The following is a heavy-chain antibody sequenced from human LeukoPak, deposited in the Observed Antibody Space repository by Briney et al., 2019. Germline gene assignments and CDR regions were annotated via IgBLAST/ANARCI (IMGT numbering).Heavy chain of an antibody. CDR2: IYYSGST. V-gene: IGHV4-59*01. D-gene: IGHD3-9*01. Sequence: SETLSLTCTVSGGSLSSYYWSWIRQPPGKGLEWIGYIYYSGSTNYNPSLKSRVTISVDTSKNQFSLKLSSVTAADTAVYYCARPANHYDILTGYHFQHWGQGTLVTVSS. CDR3: ARPANHYDILTGYHFQH. J-gene: IGHJ1*01. CDR1: GGSLSSYY.